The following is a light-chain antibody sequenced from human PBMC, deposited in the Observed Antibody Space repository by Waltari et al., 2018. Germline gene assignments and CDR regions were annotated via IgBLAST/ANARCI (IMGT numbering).Light chain of an antibody. Sequence: QSALTQPASVSASPGQSITISCTGTSSAIGAYNYVSWYQQHSGKAPQLILFGVGDRPSGVSNRFSASKSSNTASLTISGLQAEDEADYYCASFTNTNTWVFGGGTKVTVL. J-gene: IGLJ3*02. CDR3: ASFTNTNTWV. CDR1: SSAIGAYNY. CDR2: GVG. V-gene: IGLV2-14*03.